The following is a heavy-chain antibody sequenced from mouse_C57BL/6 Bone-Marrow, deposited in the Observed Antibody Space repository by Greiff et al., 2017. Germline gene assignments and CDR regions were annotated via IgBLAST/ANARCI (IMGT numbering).Heavy chain of an antibody. CDR3: AQGGPAPFAY. Sequence: VQLQQPGAELVKPGASVKMSCKASGYTFTSYWITWVKQRPGQGLEWIGDIYPGSGSTNYNEKFKSKATLTVDTSSSTAYMQLSSLTSEDTAIYYCAQGGPAPFAYWGQGTLVTVSA. V-gene: IGHV1-55*01. J-gene: IGHJ3*01. D-gene: IGHD3-1*01. CDR2: IYPGSGST. CDR1: GYTFTSYW.